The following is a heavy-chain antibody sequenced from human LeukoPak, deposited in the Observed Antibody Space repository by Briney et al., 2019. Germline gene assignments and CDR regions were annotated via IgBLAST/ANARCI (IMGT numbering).Heavy chain of an antibody. J-gene: IGHJ4*02. CDR2: ISYDGSDK. CDR1: GFTFSSYG. Sequence: PGRSLRLSCAASGFTFSSYGMHWVRQAPGNGLEWVAVISYDGSDKYYADSVKGRFTISRDNSKNTLYLQMNSLRAEDTAVYYCVRIYGEIDYWGQGTLVTVSS. D-gene: IGHD3-10*01. CDR3: VRIYGEIDY. V-gene: IGHV3-30*03.